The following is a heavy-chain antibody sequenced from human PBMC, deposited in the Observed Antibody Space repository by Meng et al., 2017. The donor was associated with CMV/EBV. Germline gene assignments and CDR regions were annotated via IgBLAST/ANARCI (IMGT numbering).Heavy chain of an antibody. D-gene: IGHD2-2*01. CDR2: ISSSGSTI. CDR1: GFTFSSYE. Sequence: GGPLRLSCAASGFTFSSYEMNWVRQAPGKGLEWVSYISSSGSTIYYADSVKGRFTISRDNAKNSLYLQMNSLRAEGTAVYYCARDGPIVVVRGHYGMDVWGQGTTVTVSS. J-gene: IGHJ6*02. V-gene: IGHV3-48*03. CDR3: ARDGPIVVVRGHYGMDV.